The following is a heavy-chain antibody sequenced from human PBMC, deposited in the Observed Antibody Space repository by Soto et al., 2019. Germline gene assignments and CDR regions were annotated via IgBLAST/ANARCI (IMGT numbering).Heavy chain of an antibody. CDR3: AAGGGLPRYD. CDR1: GGSLSSGGFS. D-gene: IGHD5-12*01. CDR2: IYHSGST. Sequence: SETLSLTCAVSGGSLSSGGFSWSWIRQPPGKGLEWIGYIYHSGSTYYNPSLKSRVTISVDRSKNQFSLKLSSVTAANTAVYYCAAGGGLPRYDWGQGTLVTVSS. J-gene: IGHJ4*02. V-gene: IGHV4-30-2*01.